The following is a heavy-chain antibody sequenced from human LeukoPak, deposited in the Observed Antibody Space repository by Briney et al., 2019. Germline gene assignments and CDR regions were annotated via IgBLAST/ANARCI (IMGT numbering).Heavy chain of an antibody. CDR1: GYTFTSYG. Sequence: ASVKVSCKASGYTFTSYGISWVRQAPGQGLEWMGWISAYNGNTNYAQKLQGRVTLTTDTSRNTAYMELRSLRFDDTAVYYCARDREYYYDSSGYSYFDYWGQGTLVTVSS. D-gene: IGHD3-22*01. CDR3: ARDREYYYDSSGYSYFDY. J-gene: IGHJ4*02. V-gene: IGHV1-18*01. CDR2: ISAYNGNT.